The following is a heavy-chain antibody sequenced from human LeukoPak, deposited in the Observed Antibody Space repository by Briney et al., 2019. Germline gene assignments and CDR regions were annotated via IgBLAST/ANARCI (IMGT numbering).Heavy chain of an antibody. CDR3: ATQIAADNWFDP. CDR2: IYYSGST. V-gene: IGHV4-59*01. CDR1: GGSISSYY. D-gene: IGHD6-6*01. Sequence: SETLSLTCTVSGGSISSYYWSWIRQPPGKGLEWIGYIYYSGSTNYNPSLNSRVTISVDTSKNQFSLKLSSVTAADTAVYYCATQIAADNWFDPWGQGTLVTVSS. J-gene: IGHJ5*02.